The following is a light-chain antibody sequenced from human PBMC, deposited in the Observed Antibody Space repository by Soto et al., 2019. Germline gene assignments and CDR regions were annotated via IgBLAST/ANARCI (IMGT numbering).Light chain of an antibody. CDR3: HQYYTTPRNT. V-gene: IGKV4-1*01. CDR1: QSVLYNPNKKNY. J-gene: IGKJ4*01. CDR2: WAS. Sequence: DIVMTQSPDSLAVSLGERATINCKSSQSVLYNPNKKNYLAWYQQKPGQPPKVLIYWASTREFGVPDRFSGSGSWTDFTPIISSLQAEDVAVYYCHQYYTTPRNTFGRGTKVEIK.